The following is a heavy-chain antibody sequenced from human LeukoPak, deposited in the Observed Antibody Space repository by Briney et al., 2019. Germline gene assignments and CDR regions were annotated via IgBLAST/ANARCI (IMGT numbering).Heavy chain of an antibody. CDR2: IYHSGST. D-gene: IGHD5-18*01. V-gene: IGHV4-38-2*02. CDR1: GYSISSGYY. CDR3: ARNTYGSYFDY. J-gene: IGHJ4*02. Sequence: SETLSLTCTVSGYSISSGYYWGWIRQPPGKGLEWIGSIYHSGSTYYNPSLKSRVTISVDTSKNQFSLNLNSVTAADTAVYYCARNTYGSYFDYWGQGTLVTVSS.